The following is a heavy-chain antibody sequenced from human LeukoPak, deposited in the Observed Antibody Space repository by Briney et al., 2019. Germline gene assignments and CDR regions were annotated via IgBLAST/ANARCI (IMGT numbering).Heavy chain of an antibody. CDR3: ARGRRLRGVTSRPIYYYYYMDV. CDR2: VNPYNDKT. D-gene: IGHD3-10*01. Sequence: ASVKVSCKASGYTFITFDINWVPQATGQGPEWMGWVNPYNDKTVYAPKFQGRVSISSNNSMNTAYMEFSGLKSDDTAVYFCARGRRLRGVTSRPIYYYYYMDVWGGGTTVTVSS. CDR1: GYTFITFD. J-gene: IGHJ6*03. V-gene: IGHV1-8*03.